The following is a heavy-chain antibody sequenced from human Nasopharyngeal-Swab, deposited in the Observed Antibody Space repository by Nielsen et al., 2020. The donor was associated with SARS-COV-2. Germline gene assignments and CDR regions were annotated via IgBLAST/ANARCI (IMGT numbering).Heavy chain of an antibody. Sequence: GESLKISCAATGFTFSGSAIHWVRQASGKGLEWVGRIRSRANSYATEYAASAPGRFTISRDDSNNTAYLQMNSLKTEDTAVYYCSGGIYCSSSGCRGHWGQGTLVTVSS. J-gene: IGHJ4*02. CDR1: GFTFSGSA. CDR3: SGGIYCSSSGCRGH. D-gene: IGHD2-2*01. CDR2: IRSRANSYAT. V-gene: IGHV3-73*01.